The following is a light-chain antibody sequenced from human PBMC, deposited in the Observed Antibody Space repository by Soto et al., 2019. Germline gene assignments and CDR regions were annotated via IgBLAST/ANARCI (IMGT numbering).Light chain of an antibody. Sequence: EIVITQSTATLSVSPGERDTLSCRASQSVSSSYLVVYQQKPAQPPRFLIYGGSTRSAGIPDGFSGSGFCTDFTLTTIRLEPAEFAVDYCQQYDSSPPITFGQGTRVEIK. CDR2: GGS. J-gene: IGKJ5*01. CDR3: QQYDSSPPIT. CDR1: QSVSSSY. V-gene: IGKV3-20*01.